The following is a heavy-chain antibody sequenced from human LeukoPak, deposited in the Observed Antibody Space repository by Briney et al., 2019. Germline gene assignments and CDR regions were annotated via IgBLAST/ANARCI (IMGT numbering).Heavy chain of an antibody. D-gene: IGHD2-15*01. Sequence: SETLSLTCAVYGGSFSGYYWSWIRQPPGKGLEWIGEINHSGSTYYNPSLKSRVTISVDTSKNQFSLKLSSVTAADTAVYYCARARWYYYYYMDVWGKGTTVTVSS. CDR3: ARARWYYYYYMDV. J-gene: IGHJ6*03. CDR1: GGSFSGYY. V-gene: IGHV4-34*01. CDR2: INHSGST.